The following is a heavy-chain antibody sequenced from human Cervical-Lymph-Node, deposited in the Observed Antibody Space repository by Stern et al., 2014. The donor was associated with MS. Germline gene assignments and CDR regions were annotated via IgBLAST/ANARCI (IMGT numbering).Heavy chain of an antibody. CDR3: ARETSRPEGLSVLNWFDS. CDR1: GGSISSANW. V-gene: IGHV4-4*02. J-gene: IGHJ5*01. CDR2: MFHSGNT. D-gene: IGHD3-10*01. Sequence: QVQLQESGPGLVRPSGTLSLTCSVSGGSISSANWWSWVRQPPGKGLEWIGEMFHSGNTNYNPSLKSRVTMSVDQSKNQFSLKLISVTAADTAVYYCARETSRPEGLSVLNWFDSWGQGTPVTVSS.